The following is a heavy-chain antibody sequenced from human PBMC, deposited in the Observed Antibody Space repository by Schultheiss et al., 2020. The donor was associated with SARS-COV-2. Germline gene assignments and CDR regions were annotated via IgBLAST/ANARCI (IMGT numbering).Heavy chain of an antibody. J-gene: IGHJ4*02. Sequence: GGSLRLSCAASGFTFSSYGMHWVRQAPGKGLEWVAVIWYDGSNKYYTDSVKGRFTISRDNSKNTLYLQMNSLRAEDTAVYYCAKDYRYSSQNCLDYWGQGTLVTVSS. V-gene: IGHV3-33*06. D-gene: IGHD4-11*01. CDR3: AKDYRYSSQNCLDY. CDR2: IWYDGSNK. CDR1: GFTFSSYG.